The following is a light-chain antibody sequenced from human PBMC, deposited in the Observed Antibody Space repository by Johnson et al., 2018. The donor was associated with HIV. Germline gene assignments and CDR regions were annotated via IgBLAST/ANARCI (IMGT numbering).Light chain of an antibody. CDR1: SSNIGNNY. J-gene: IGLJ1*01. Sequence: QSVLTQPPSVSAAPGQKVTISCSGSSSNIGNNYVSWYQQLPGTAPKLLIYENNKRPSGIPDRFSGSQSGTSAPRATTAPRTGDEADDYCGTWDSSLSGVFGTGTKVTVL. CDR2: ENN. CDR3: GTWDSSLSGV. V-gene: IGLV1-51*02.